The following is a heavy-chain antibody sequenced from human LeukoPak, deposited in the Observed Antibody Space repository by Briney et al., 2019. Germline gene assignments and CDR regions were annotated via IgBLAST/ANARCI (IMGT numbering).Heavy chain of an antibody. CDR1: GGSISSGSYY. Sequence: PSQTLSLTCTVSGGSISSGSYYWSWIRQPAGKGLEWIGRIYTSGSTNYNPSLKSRVTISVDTSKNQFSLKLSSVTAADTAVYYCARADSNYAQRVYYYYMDVWGKGTTVTVSS. V-gene: IGHV4-61*02. CDR2: IYTSGST. J-gene: IGHJ6*03. D-gene: IGHD4-11*01. CDR3: ARADSNYAQRVYYYYMDV.